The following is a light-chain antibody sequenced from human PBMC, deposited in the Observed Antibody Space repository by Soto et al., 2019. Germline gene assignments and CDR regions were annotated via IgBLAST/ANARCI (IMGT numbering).Light chain of an antibody. CDR2: AAS. J-gene: IGKJ1*01. Sequence: DIQMTQSPSAMSASVGDRVTITCRASQGLSNCLAWFQQKPWKVPKRLSYAASSLQTGVPLRFSGSRSGTEFTLPASSLQPEAFSTYYCLQSDRYPATFGQRTKVEIK. V-gene: IGKV1-17*03. CDR3: LQSDRYPAT. CDR1: QGLSNC.